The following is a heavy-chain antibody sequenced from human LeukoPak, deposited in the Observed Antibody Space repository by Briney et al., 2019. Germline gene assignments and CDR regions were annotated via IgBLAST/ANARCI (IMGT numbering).Heavy chain of an antibody. CDR2: ISAYNGNT. CDR3: ARLRFPHYYYYYGMDV. V-gene: IGHV1-18*01. CDR1: GGTFSSYG. Sequence: ASVKVSCKASGGTFSSYGISWVRQAPGQGLEWMGWISAYNGNTNYAQKLQGRVTMTTDTSTSTAYMELRSLRSDDTAVYYCARLRFPHYYYYYGMDVWGQGTTVTVSS. J-gene: IGHJ6*02. D-gene: IGHD3-3*01.